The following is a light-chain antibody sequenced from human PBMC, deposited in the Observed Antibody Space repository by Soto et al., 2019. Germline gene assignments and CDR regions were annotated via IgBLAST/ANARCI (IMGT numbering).Light chain of an antibody. CDR1: SSDVGGYNY. V-gene: IGLV2-14*01. Sequence: QSVLTQPASVSGSPGRSITISCTGTSSDVGGYNYVSWSQQHPGKAPKLMIYEVSNRPSGVPNRFSGSKSGNTASLTISGLQAEDEADYYCSSYTSGSTYVFGTGTKVTVL. CDR2: EVS. CDR3: SSYTSGSTYV. J-gene: IGLJ1*01.